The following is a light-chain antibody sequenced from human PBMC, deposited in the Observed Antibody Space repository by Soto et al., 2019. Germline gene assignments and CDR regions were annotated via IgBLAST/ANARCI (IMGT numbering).Light chain of an antibody. CDR3: QQYHDWGE. V-gene: IGKV3-15*01. J-gene: IGKJ1*01. CDR1: QSVSSN. CDR2: GAS. Sequence: EVVLTQSPATLSVSPVERATLSCRASQSVSSNLAWYQQKPGQAPRLLIYGASTRATGIPARFSGSGSGTEFTLTISSLQSEDFAVYYCQQYHDWGEFGQGTKVDI.